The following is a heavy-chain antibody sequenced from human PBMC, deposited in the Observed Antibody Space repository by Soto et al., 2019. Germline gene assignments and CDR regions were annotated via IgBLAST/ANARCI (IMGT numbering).Heavy chain of an antibody. J-gene: IGHJ4*02. CDR1: GDSISGSPYF. D-gene: IGHD6-13*01. CDR2: IFYDGYT. V-gene: IGHV4-39*01. CDR3: ARLQAAVPHY. Sequence: QLQLHESGPGLVKPSETLSLTCTVSGDSISGSPYFWGWIRQPPGKGLEWIASIFYDGYTYYTPSLKSRAIISVDTSKNQFSLKLTSVAAADTAIFFCARLQAAVPHYWGQGTLVIVSS.